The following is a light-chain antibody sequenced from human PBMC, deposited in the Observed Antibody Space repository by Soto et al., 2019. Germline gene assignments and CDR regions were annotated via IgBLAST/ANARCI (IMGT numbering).Light chain of an antibody. CDR3: SSYTSSSTRV. CDR2: DIR. Sequence: QSALTQPASVSGSPGQSITISCTGTSSDVGGYNYVSWYQQHPGKAPKLMIYDIRNRPSGVSNRFSGSKSGNTASLTISGLQADDEADYYCSSYTSSSTRVFGTGTKVTVL. CDR1: SSDVGGYNY. J-gene: IGLJ1*01. V-gene: IGLV2-14*01.